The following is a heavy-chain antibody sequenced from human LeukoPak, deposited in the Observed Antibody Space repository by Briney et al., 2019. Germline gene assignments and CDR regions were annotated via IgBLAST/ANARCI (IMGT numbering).Heavy chain of an antibody. D-gene: IGHD3-10*01. Sequence: ASVKVSCKASGYTFTGYYMHWVRQAPGQGLEWMGWINPNSGGTNYAQKFQGRVTMTRDTSISTAYMELSRLRSDDTAAYYCARVHNAFIYGSGSYYYYFDYWGQGTLVTVSS. V-gene: IGHV1-2*02. CDR3: ARVHNAFIYGSGSYYYYFDY. CDR2: INPNSGGT. J-gene: IGHJ4*02. CDR1: GYTFTGYY.